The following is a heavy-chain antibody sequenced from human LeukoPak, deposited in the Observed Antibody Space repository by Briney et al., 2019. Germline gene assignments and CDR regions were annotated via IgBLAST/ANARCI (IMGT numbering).Heavy chain of an antibody. CDR1: GGSISSGGYY. Sequence: PSQTLSLTCTVSGGSISSGGYYWSWIRPHPGKGLEWIGYIYYSGSTYYNPSLKSRVTISVDTSKNQFSLKLSSVTAADTAVYYCARDQRGSGSPYGSGSHYYYYYGMDVWGQGTTVTVSS. J-gene: IGHJ6*02. V-gene: IGHV4-31*03. D-gene: IGHD3-10*01. CDR2: IYYSGST. CDR3: ARDQRGSGSPYGSGSHYYYYYGMDV.